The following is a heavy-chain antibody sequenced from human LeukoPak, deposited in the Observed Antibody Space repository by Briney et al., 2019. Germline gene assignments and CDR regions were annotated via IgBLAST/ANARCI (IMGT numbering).Heavy chain of an antibody. D-gene: IGHD2-21*01. CDR1: GYTFSSYA. CDR3: ARDNSVRGEAWWFNP. Sequence: GASVKVSCKASGYTFSSYAMNWVRQAPGQGPEWMGVISPSGGSTTYAQKFQGRVTLTRDMSTSTDYLELSSLRSEDTAVYYCARDNSVRGEAWWFNPWGQGTLVTVSS. J-gene: IGHJ5*02. V-gene: IGHV1-46*01. CDR2: ISPSGGST.